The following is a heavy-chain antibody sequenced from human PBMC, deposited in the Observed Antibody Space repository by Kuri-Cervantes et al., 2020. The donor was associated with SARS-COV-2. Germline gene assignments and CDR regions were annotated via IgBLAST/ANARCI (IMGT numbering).Heavy chain of an antibody. CDR2: MSGSGRSI. CDR1: GFTSSSYA. J-gene: IGHJ4*02. D-gene: IGHD4-17*01. Sequence: GESLKISCAASGFTSSSYAMTWVRQAPGKGLEWVSTMSGSGRSIYYADSVQGRFTISRDNSKNTLFLQMNALRAEDTATYYCAKSLYMTTVTTGVDYWGQGTLVTVSS. CDR3: AKSLYMTTVTTGVDY. V-gene: IGHV3-23*01.